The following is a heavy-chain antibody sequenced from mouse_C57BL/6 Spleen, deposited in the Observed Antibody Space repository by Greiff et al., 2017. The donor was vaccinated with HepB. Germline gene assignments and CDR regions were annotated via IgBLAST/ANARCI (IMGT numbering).Heavy chain of an antibody. CDR3: ARRGDVHAMNY. V-gene: IGHV1-76*01. CDR2: IYPGSGNT. J-gene: IGHJ4*01. CDR1: GYTFTDYY. Sequence: VQLQQSGAELVRPGASVKLSCKASGYTFTDYYINWVKQRPGQGLEWIARIYPGSGNTYYTAKFMGKATLTAEKSSSIAYMQLSSLASEVSAVYFCARRGDVHAMNYWGQGTSVTVSS.